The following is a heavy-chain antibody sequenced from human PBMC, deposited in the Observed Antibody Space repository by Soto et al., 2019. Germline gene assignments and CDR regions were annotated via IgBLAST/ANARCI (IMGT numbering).Heavy chain of an antibody. V-gene: IGHV3-21*01. CDR2: ITSSGASI. CDR1: GFTFSSYS. D-gene: IGHD2-15*01. Sequence: EVQLVESGGGLVKPGGSLRLSCAASGFTFSSYSLNWVRQAPGKGLEWVSSITSSGASIYYADSVKGRFTISRDNAKNSLYLQMNSLRAEDTAVYYCARDGSEGSGEIGYYHYMDVWGKGTTATVSS. CDR3: ARDGSEGSGEIGYYHYMDV. J-gene: IGHJ6*03.